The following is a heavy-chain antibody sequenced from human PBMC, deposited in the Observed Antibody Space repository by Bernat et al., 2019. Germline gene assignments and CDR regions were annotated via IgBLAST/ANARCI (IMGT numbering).Heavy chain of an antibody. J-gene: IGHJ4*02. V-gene: IGHV3-43*02. D-gene: IGHD3-9*01. CDR3: VRDNTDWAFDY. Sequence: EVQLVESGGGVILPGGSLRLSCAPSGFIFDAYVMHWVRQRPGMGLEWVSRISHDSSATSYAESVKGRFIFSRDNSEDSLYLQMNSLRVEDSALYYCVRDNTDWAFDYWGRGTLVTVSS. CDR2: ISHDSSAT. CDR1: GFIFDAYV.